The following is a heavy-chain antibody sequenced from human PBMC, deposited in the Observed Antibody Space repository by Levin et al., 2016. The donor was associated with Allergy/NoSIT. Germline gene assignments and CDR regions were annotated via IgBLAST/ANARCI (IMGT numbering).Heavy chain of an antibody. Sequence: SETLSLTCAVSGGSISSGGYSWTWIRQPPGKGLEWIGYIHHSGSTYYNPSLKSRVTISLDQSKNQFSLNLNSVTAADTALYYCARTDCGGDCSPRDFHYYFGMDVWGQGTTVTVSS. D-gene: IGHD2-21*02. CDR1: GGSISSGGYS. V-gene: IGHV4-30-2*01. CDR3: ARTDCGGDCSPRDFHYYFGMDV. J-gene: IGHJ6*02. CDR2: IHHSGST.